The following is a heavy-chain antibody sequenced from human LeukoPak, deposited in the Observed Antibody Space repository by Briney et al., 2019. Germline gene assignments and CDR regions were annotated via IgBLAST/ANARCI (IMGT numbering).Heavy chain of an antibody. Sequence: QPGGSLRLSCAPSGFTFSNYYMSCVRQAPGEGLEWVSSIRDSGGSTYYADSVKGQFTISRDNSKNTLYLQMTNLRAADTAVYYCAKDLSRAVAADWFDPWDQGSLVTVSS. D-gene: IGHD6-19*01. V-gene: IGHV3-23*01. J-gene: IGHJ5*02. CDR2: IRDSGGST. CDR1: GFTFSNYY. CDR3: AKDLSRAVAADWFDP.